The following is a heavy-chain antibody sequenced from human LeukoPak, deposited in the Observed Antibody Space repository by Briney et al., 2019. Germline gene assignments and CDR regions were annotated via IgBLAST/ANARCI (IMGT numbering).Heavy chain of an antibody. CDR1: GFMFSRYT. Sequence: GGSLRLSCAASGFMFSRYTMNWVRQAPGKGLEWISYISSGGNTIYYADSVKGRFNVSRDNAKSSLYLQMSSLTAEDTAVYYCAKEGDIVLVGEYLQHRGQGTPVTVSS. V-gene: IGHV3-48*01. CDR2: ISSGGNTI. CDR3: AKEGDIVLVGEYLQH. J-gene: IGHJ1*01. D-gene: IGHD2-8*02.